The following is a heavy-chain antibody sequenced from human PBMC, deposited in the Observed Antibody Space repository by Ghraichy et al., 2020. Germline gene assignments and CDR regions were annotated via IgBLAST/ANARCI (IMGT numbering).Heavy chain of an antibody. V-gene: IGHV4-39*01. CDR1: GGSISSSTYY. D-gene: IGHD2-21*02. J-gene: IGHJ5*02. CDR2: IYYNGST. CDR3: ARAMRTGDFGRGWFDP. Sequence: ESLNISCTVSGGSISSSTYYWGWIRQPPGKGLECIGTIYYNGSTYYNPSLKSRVTISVDTSKNQFSLKLSSVTAADTAVFYCARAMRTGDFGRGWFDPWGQGTLVTVSS.